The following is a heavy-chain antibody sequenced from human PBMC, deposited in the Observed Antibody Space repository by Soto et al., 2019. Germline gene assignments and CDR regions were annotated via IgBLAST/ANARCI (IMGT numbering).Heavy chain of an antibody. CDR1: GFMFTSYW. CDR2: INSDGSTT. J-gene: IGHJ6*02. Sequence: LGGSLRLSCAASGFMFTSYWMNWVRQAPGKGLVWVSRINSDGSTTGYVDSVKGRFTISRDNAKNTLYLQMNSLRAEDTAVYYCASRDQSAYYYGMDVWGQGTTVTVSS. CDR3: ASRDQSAYYYGMDV. D-gene: IGHD2-21*01. V-gene: IGHV3-74*01.